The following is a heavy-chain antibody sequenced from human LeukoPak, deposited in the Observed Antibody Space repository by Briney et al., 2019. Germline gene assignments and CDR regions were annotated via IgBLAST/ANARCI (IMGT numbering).Heavy chain of an antibody. J-gene: IGHJ4*02. V-gene: IGHV4-59*13. D-gene: IGHD1-14*01. Sequence: SETLPHSCSVHGGSISSYLRSWIPWPTGKVLGWIGSVFHSGNTNYNPSLKSRVTISVDTTKNQFSLKLSSVTAADTAVYCCAVSDIVTGTTYYFVYWGQGTLITVSS. CDR3: AVSDIVTGTTYYFVY. CDR2: VFHSGNT. CDR1: GGSISSYL.